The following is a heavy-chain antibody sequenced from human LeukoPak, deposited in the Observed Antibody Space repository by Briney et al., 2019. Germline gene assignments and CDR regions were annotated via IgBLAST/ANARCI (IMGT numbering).Heavy chain of an antibody. Sequence: SETLSLTCIVSGGSISSYYWSWIRQPPGKGLEWIGRIYTSGSTNYNPSLKSRVTMSVDTSKNQFSLKLSSVTAADTAVYYCARAPEYSNSPGWFDPWGQGTLVTVSS. CDR3: ARAPEYSNSPGWFDP. D-gene: IGHD6-6*01. V-gene: IGHV4-4*07. J-gene: IGHJ5*02. CDR2: IYTSGST. CDR1: GGSISSYY.